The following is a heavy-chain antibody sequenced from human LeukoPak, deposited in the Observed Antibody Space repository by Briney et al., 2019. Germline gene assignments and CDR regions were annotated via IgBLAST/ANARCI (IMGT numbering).Heavy chain of an antibody. CDR1: GDSIRSGGFY. V-gene: IGHV4-31*03. J-gene: IGHJ6*02. Sequence: PSETLSLTCTVSGDSIRSGGFYWSWIRQHPEKGLEWIGYIYYDGSTDYNPSLKSRITISVDTSKNQFSLRLSSVTVADTAVYYCAKENYPSSSWYGYGMDVWGQGTPVTVSS. D-gene: IGHD6-13*01. CDR3: AKENYPSSSWYGYGMDV. CDR2: IYYDGST.